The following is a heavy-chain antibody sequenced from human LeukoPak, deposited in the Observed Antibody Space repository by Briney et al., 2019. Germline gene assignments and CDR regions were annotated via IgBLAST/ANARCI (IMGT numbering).Heavy chain of an antibody. J-gene: IGHJ5*02. V-gene: IGHV3-7*01. Sequence: GGSLRLSCEASGFIFSDYWMTWVRQAPGKGLAWVASIKYDVSEKYCADPLKGQFTIDKDNAKNSLYLEMNIRRAEDTAIYSCARARQWLGVSNWFDPWGQGTLVTVSS. D-gene: IGHD3-22*01. CDR3: ARARQWLGVSNWFDP. CDR1: GFIFSDYW. CDR2: IKYDVSEK.